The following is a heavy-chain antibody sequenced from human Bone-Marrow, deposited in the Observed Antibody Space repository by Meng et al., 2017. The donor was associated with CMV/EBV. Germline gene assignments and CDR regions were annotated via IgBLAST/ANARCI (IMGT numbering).Heavy chain of an antibody. D-gene: IGHD6-19*01. CDR3: ARDKKQWLVASRYYGMDF. J-gene: IGHJ6*01. CDR2: INSDGSST. CDR1: GFTFSSYW. V-gene: IGHV3-74*01. Sequence: GESLKISCAASGFTFSSYWMHWVRQAPGKGLVWVSRINSDGSSTSYADSVKGRFTISRDNAKNTLYLQMNSLRAEDTAVYYCARDKKQWLVASRYYGMDFWGQGTTVTGSS.